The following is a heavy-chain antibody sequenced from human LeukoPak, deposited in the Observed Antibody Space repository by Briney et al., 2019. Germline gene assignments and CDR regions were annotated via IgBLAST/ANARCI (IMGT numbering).Heavy chain of an antibody. V-gene: IGHV3-23*01. CDR1: GFTFSSYA. D-gene: IGHD6-13*01. J-gene: IGHJ4*02. CDR3: AKGPPDSSSWYKRTEG. CDR2: ISGSGGST. Sequence: GGSLRLSCAASGFTFSSYAMSWVRQAPGRGLEWVSGISGSGGSTYYADSVKGRFTISRDNSKNTLYLQMNSLRAEDTAVYYCAKGPPDSSSWYKRTEGWGQGTLVTVSS.